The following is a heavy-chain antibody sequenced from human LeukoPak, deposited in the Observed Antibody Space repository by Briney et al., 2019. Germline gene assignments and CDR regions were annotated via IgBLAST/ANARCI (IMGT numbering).Heavy chain of an antibody. D-gene: IGHD2-15*01. Sequence: SETLPLTCTVSGGSISSGGYYWSWIRQHPGKGLEWIGYIYYSGSTYYNPSLKSRVTISVDTSKNQFSLKLSSVTAADTAVYYCARDVGCSGGSCYSSWFDPWGQGTLVTVSS. V-gene: IGHV4-31*03. CDR3: ARDVGCSGGSCYSSWFDP. CDR1: GGSISSGGYY. J-gene: IGHJ5*02. CDR2: IYYSGST.